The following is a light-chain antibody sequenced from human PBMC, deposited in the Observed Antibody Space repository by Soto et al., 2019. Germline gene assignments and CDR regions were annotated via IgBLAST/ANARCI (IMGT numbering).Light chain of an antibody. V-gene: IGKV1-5*03. CDR3: QQYTTYPWT. Sequence: IQMTQSPYTLSVSVGDRVTLTCRASQTISSWSAWYQQKPGKAPKLLIYKASTFKSGVPSRFSGSGSGTEFTLTISSLQHDDFATYHCQQYTTYPWTFGQGTKVDIK. J-gene: IGKJ1*01. CDR1: QTISSW. CDR2: KAS.